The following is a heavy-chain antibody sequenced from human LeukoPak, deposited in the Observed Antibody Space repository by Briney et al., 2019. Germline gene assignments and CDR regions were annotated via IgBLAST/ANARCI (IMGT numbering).Heavy chain of an antibody. Sequence: SETLSLTCAVYGGSFSGYYWSWIRQPPGKGLEWIGEINHSGGTNYNPSLKSRVTISVDTSKNQFSLKLSSVTAADTAVYYCARGPPYYDFWSGYFWAFDIWGQGTMVTVSS. CDR3: ARGPPYYDFWSGYFWAFDI. J-gene: IGHJ3*02. CDR2: INHSGGT. CDR1: GGSFSGYY. D-gene: IGHD3-3*01. V-gene: IGHV4-34*01.